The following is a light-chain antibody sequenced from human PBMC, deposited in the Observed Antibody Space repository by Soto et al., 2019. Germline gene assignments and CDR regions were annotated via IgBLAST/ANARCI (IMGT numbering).Light chain of an antibody. CDR1: QGISRW. CDR3: KQADRLPFT. V-gene: IGKV1-12*01. J-gene: IGKJ3*01. Sequence: DIKMTQSPSSVSASVGDRVTITCRATQGISRWVAWDQQKQGKAPKLLIYTTSSLHSGVPSMFSGSGSGTDFTVTINHRHPEDFATYFCKQADRLPFTGGGRPEVDMK. CDR2: TTS.